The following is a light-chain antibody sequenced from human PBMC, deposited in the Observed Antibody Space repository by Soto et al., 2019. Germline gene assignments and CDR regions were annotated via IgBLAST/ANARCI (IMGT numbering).Light chain of an antibody. Sequence: DIPMTPSPSTLSASGLYRVTISCRASQSISSWLAWYQQKPGKAPKLLIYDVSNLESGVPSRFSGSGSGTEFTLTISSLQPDDFATYYCQQYNTFWTFGQGTKVDIK. J-gene: IGKJ1*01. V-gene: IGKV1-5*01. CDR2: DVS. CDR3: QQYNTFWT. CDR1: QSISSW.